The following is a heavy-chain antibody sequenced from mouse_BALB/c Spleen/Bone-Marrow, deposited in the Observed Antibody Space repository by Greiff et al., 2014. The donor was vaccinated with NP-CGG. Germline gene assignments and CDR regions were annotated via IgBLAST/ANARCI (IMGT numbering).Heavy chain of an antibody. V-gene: IGHV4-1*02. CDR1: GFDFRRYW. CDR2: INPDSSTK. Sequence: VQLEQSGGGLQQPAGALKLTCASFGFDFRRYWMSWFRQAPGKGLKWILEINPDSSTKNYTQSLTDKFIISRDYDKNTLYLQMSKVSSEDTVLYYCTTPMITTLVDWLQGPPLP. D-gene: IGHD2-4*01. J-gene: IGHJ2*01. CDR3: TTPMITTLVD.